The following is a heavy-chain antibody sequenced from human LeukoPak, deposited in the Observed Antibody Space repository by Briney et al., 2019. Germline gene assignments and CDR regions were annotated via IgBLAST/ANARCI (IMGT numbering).Heavy chain of an antibody. J-gene: IGHJ3*02. Sequence: PGGSLRLSCAASGFTFSSYSMNWVRQAPGKGLEWVSSISSSSSYIYYADSVKGRFTISRDNAKNSLYLQMNSLRAEDTAVYYCARGPQYCSDGSCYSYAFDIWGQGTMVTVSS. CDR1: GFTFSSYS. D-gene: IGHD2-15*01. CDR3: ARGPQYCSDGSCYSYAFDI. V-gene: IGHV3-21*01. CDR2: ISSSSSYI.